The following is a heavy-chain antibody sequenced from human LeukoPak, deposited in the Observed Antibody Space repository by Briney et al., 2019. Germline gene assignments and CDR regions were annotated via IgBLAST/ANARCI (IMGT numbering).Heavy chain of an antibody. CDR2: INPRTGST. V-gene: IGHV1-46*01. D-gene: IGHD3-10*01. CDR3: ARDLGVRGDGWFDP. J-gene: IGHJ5*02. CDR1: GYTFSSYY. Sequence: ASVKVSCKASGYTFSSYYMHWVRQAPGHGLEWMGIINPRTGSTTYAQRFQGRVTMTRDTSTSTVYMELSSLTSADTALYYCARDLGVRGDGWFDPWGQGTLVTVSS.